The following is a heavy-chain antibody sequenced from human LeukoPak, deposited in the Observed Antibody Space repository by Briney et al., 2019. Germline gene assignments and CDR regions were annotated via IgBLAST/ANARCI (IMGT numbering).Heavy chain of an antibody. CDR2: MSNDGSKK. J-gene: IGHJ4*02. Sequence: GGSLRLSRAASGFTISSYGMHWVRQAPGKGLDWVAVMSNDGSKKYYADSVKGRFTISRDNSKNTLSLQVSSLRTEDTAVYYCAKDRYSYAFEYSDSWGQGTLVTVSS. CDR1: GFTISSYG. V-gene: IGHV3-30*18. D-gene: IGHD5-18*01. CDR3: AKDRYSYAFEYSDS.